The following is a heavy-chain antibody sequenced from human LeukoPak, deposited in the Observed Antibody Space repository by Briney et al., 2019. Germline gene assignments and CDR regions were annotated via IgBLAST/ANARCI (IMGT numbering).Heavy chain of an antibody. CDR2: ISGSGGST. D-gene: IGHD6-19*01. CDR3: AREAHKYSSGWYFGEQNEYYYYYMDV. CDR1: GFTFSSYA. Sequence: GGSLRLSCAASGFTFSSYAMSWVRQAPGKGLEWVSAISGSGGSTYYADSVKGRFTISRDNSKNTLYLQMNSLRAEDTAVYYCAREAHKYSSGWYFGEQNEYYYYYMDVWGKGTTVTVSS. V-gene: IGHV3-23*01. J-gene: IGHJ6*03.